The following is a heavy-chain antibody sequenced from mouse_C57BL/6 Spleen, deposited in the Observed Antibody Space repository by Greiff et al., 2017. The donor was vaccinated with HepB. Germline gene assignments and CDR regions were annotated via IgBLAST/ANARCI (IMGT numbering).Heavy chain of an antibody. Sequence: VQLQQPGAELVRPGSSVKLSCKASGYTFTSYWMDWVKQRPGQGLEWIGNIYPSDSETHYNQKFKDKATLTVDKSSSTAYMQLSSLTSEDSAVYYSASRSGSRYYDVWGTGTTVTVSS. J-gene: IGHJ1*03. D-gene: IGHD1-3*01. CDR3: ASRSGSRYYDV. CDR2: IYPSDSET. CDR1: GYTFTSYW. V-gene: IGHV1-61*01.